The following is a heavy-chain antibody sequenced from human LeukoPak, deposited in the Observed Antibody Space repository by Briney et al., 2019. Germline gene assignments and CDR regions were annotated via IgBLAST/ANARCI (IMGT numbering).Heavy chain of an antibody. CDR3: ARAGSYDFWSGYYIY. D-gene: IGHD3-3*01. CDR2: INHSGST. J-gene: IGHJ4*02. Sequence: SETLSLTCAVYGGSFRGYYWSWIRQPPGKGLEWIGEINHSGSTNDNPSLKGRVTISEDTSKNQFSLRLSSVTAADTAVYYCARAGSYDFWSGYYIYWGQGTLVTVSS. V-gene: IGHV4-34*01. CDR1: GGSFRGYY.